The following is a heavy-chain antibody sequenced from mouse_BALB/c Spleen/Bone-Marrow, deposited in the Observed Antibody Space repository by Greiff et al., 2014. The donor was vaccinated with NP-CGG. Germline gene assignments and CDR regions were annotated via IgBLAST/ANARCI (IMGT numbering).Heavy chain of an antibody. D-gene: IGHD2-2*01. J-gene: IGHJ4*01. CDR2: IDPETGGT. CDR3: TREGIYFGYDVPMDY. Sequence: VQLVESGAELVRPGASMTLSCKASGYKFTDYEMHWVKQTPVHGLEWIGSIDPETGGTAYNQNFKGKATLTADRSSTTAYMELRSLTSEDSAVYYCTREGIYFGYDVPMDYWGQGTSVTVSS. V-gene: IGHV1-15*01. CDR1: GYKFTDYE.